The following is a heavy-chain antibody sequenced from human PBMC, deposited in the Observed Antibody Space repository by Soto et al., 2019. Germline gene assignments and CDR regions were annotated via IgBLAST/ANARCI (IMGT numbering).Heavy chain of an antibody. CDR3: AKGYRDVYNSVDYYYYGMDV. V-gene: IGHV1-69*02. CDR1: GGTFSSYT. CDR2: IIPILGIA. J-gene: IGHJ6*02. D-gene: IGHD3-16*02. Sequence: GASVKVSCKASGGTFSSYTISWVRQAPGQGLEWMGRIIPILGIANYARKFQGRVTITADKSTSTAYMELSSLRSEDTAVYYCAKGYRDVYNSVDYYYYGMDVWGQGTTVTGSS.